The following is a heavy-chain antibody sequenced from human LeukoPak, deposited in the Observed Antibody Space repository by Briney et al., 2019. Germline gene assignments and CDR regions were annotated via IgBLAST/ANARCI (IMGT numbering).Heavy chain of an antibody. CDR3: ARWYYDSVDY. Sequence: SETLSLTCAVYGGSFSGYYWSWIRQPPGKGLEWIGEINHGGSTNYNPSLKSRVTISVDTSKNQFSLKLSSVTAADTAVYYCARWYYDSVDYWGQGTLVTVSS. V-gene: IGHV4-34*01. CDR2: INHGGST. D-gene: IGHD3-22*01. CDR1: GGSFSGYY. J-gene: IGHJ4*02.